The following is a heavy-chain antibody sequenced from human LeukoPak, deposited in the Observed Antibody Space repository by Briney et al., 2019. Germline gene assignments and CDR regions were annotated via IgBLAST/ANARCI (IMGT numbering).Heavy chain of an antibody. CDR1: GFTFNSYA. CDR2: IFGSGGSS. D-gene: IGHD6-19*01. CDR3: AKTTTGYSSGRYPGWPIDY. J-gene: IGHJ4*02. V-gene: IGHV3-23*01. Sequence: GGSLRLSCAASGFTFNSYAMYWVRQAPGKGLGWVSGIFGSGGSSHYADSVKGRFTISRDNSKNTVYLQMHSLRPEDTAVYYCAKTTTGYSSGRYPGWPIDYWGQGTLVTVSS.